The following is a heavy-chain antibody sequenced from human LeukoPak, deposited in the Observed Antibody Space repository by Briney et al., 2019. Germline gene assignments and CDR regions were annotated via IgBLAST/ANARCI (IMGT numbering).Heavy chain of an antibody. CDR1: GYTFTSYG. J-gene: IGHJ4*02. D-gene: IGHD3-22*01. CDR3: ARGDYYDSSGYDY. CDR2: MNPNSGNT. Sequence: ASVKVSCKASGYTFTSYGINWVRQATGQGLEWMGWMNPNSGNTGYARKFQGRVTMTRNTSISTAYMELSGLRSEDTAVYYCARGDYYDSSGYDYWGQGTLVTVSS. V-gene: IGHV1-8*01.